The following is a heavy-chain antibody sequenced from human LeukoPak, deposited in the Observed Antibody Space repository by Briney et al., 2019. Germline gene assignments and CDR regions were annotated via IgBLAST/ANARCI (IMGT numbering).Heavy chain of an antibody. V-gene: IGHV3-74*01. CDR2: INNDGSGT. Sequence: PGGSLRLSCAASGFTFSSCWMHWVRQTPGKGLVWVSRINNDGSGTSYADSVKDRFTISRDNAENILFLQMNSLRAEDTAVYYCVRGGGCSGSPMRYGTDVWGQGTTVTVSS. J-gene: IGHJ6*02. D-gene: IGHD6-19*01. CDR3: VRGGGCSGSPMRYGTDV. CDR1: GFTFSSCW.